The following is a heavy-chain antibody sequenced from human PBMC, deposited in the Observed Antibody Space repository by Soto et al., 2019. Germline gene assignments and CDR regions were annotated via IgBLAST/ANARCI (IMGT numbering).Heavy chain of an antibody. Sequence: PGGSLRLSCAASGFTFSDYYMSWIRQAPGKGLEWVGRIKSKTDGGTTDYAAPVKGRFTISRDDSKNTLYLQMNSLKTEDTAVYYCTTPVDYGDYDDAFDIWGQGTMVTVSS. D-gene: IGHD4-17*01. CDR2: IKSKTDGGTT. J-gene: IGHJ3*02. V-gene: IGHV3-15*01. CDR3: TTPVDYGDYDDAFDI. CDR1: GFTFSDYY.